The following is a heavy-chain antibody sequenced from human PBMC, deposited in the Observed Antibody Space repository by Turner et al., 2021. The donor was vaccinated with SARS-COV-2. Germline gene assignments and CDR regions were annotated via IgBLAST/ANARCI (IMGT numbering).Heavy chain of an antibody. CDR2: FYKIGSI. V-gene: IGHV4-59*08. Sequence: QVQLQESGPGLVMPSETLSLTCTVSGGSISSKSWSWIRQSPGRGLEWIGYFYKIGSIDYNPSLRSGVTISVDTSKNQLSLNLISVTAADTAVYYCARHQGSASGYDHGMNVWGQGTAVIVSS. D-gene: IGHD1-26*01. J-gene: IGHJ6*02. CDR1: GGSISSKS. CDR3: ARHQGSASGYDHGMNV.